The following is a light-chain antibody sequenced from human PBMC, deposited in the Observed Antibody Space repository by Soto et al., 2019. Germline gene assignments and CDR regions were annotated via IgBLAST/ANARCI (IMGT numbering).Light chain of an antibody. CDR1: QSVSSN. J-gene: IGKJ5*01. V-gene: IGKV3-15*01. Sequence: EIVMTQSPATLSVSPGERATLSCRASQSVSSNLAWYQQKPGQAPRLLIYGASTRATGIPATFSGSGSGTEFTLTISSLQSEDFAVYYCQQYTNWPITFGQGTRLEIK. CDR2: GAS. CDR3: QQYTNWPIT.